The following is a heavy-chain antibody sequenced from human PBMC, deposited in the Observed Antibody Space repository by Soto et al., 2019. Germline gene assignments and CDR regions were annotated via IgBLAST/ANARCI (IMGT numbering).Heavy chain of an antibody. CDR3: ASLRDYVWGSYPSY. J-gene: IGHJ4*02. D-gene: IGHD3-16*01. CDR1: GGSISSGDYY. Sequence: LSLTCTVSGGSISSGDYYWSWIRQPPGKGLEWIGYIYYSGSTYYNPSLKSRVTISVDTSKNQFSLKLSSVAAADTAVYYCASLRDYVWGSYPSYWGQGTLVTVS. V-gene: IGHV4-30-4*01. CDR2: IYYSGST.